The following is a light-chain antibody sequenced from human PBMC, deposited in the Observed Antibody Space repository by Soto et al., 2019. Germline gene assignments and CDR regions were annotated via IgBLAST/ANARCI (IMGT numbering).Light chain of an antibody. J-gene: IGLJ2*01. Sequence: QPVLTQSSSASASLGSSVKLTCTLSSGHSSYIIAWHQQQPGKAPRYLMKLEGSGSYNKGSGVPDRFSGSSSGADRYLTISHLQSADEADYYCETWDSNTVVFGGGTKLTVL. CDR3: ETWDSNTVV. CDR1: SGHSSYI. V-gene: IGLV4-60*03. CDR2: LEGSGSY.